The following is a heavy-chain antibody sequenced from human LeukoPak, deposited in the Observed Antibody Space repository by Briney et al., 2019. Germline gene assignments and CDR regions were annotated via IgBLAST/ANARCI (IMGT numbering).Heavy chain of an antibody. CDR3: TSTLGY. Sequence: GGSLRLTCTASGFTFRNVWMTWVRQAPGKGLEWVGRIQTITDGGTTDYAAPVRGRFTISRDDSKNTLYLQMNSLKTEDTAVYYCTSTLGYWGQGTLVTVSS. V-gene: IGHV3-15*01. J-gene: IGHJ4*02. CDR1: GFTFRNVW. CDR2: IQTITDGGTT. D-gene: IGHD3-16*01.